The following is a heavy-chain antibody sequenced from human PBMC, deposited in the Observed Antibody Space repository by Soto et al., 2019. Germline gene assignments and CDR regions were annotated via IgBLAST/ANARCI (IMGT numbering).Heavy chain of an antibody. CDR1: GFSFSSYP. CDR3: ASHRGYYYDPRHFDY. Sequence: EVQLLESGGGLIQPGGSLRLSCAASGFSFSSYPMSWVRQAPGKGLEWVSAITGAGISIYYADSVKGRFTISRDNSKNTLYLVINSLRAEDTATSYCASHRGYYYDPRHFDYWGQGTLVTVSS. D-gene: IGHD3-22*01. V-gene: IGHV3-23*05. J-gene: IGHJ4*02. CDR2: ITGAGISI.